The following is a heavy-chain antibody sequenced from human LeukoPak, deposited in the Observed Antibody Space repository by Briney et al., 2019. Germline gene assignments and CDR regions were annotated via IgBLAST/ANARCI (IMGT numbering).Heavy chain of an antibody. CDR3: ARQQGVQYLNFDY. V-gene: IGHV1-46*01. D-gene: IGHD3-10*01. Sequence: GASVKLSCKASGYTFTNYYIHWLRQAPGQGPEWMGMINLIAGLTHYASKFQGRVTMTRDTSTSTVYMELSSLGSEDTAVYYCARQQGVQYLNFDYWGQGALVTVSS. J-gene: IGHJ4*02. CDR2: INLIAGLT. CDR1: GYTFTNYY.